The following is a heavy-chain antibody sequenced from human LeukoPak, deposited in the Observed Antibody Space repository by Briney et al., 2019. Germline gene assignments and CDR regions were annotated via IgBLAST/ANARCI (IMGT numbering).Heavy chain of an antibody. V-gene: IGHV3-11*01. CDR2: ISSSGSTI. CDR3: ARGESNMIFELAIDY. J-gene: IGHJ4*02. Sequence: GGSLRLSCAASGFTFSDYYMSWIRQAPGKGLEWVSYISSSGSTIYYADSVKGRFTISRDNAKNSLYLQMNSLRAEDTAVYYCARGESNMIFELAIDYWGQGTQVSVSS. D-gene: IGHD3/OR15-3a*01. CDR1: GFTFSDYY.